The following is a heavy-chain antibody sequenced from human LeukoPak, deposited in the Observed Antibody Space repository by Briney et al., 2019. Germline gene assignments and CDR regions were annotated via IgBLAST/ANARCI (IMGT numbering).Heavy chain of an antibody. CDR1: GGSISSSNW. CDR3: ARLRSPSDAFDI. CDR2: IYHSGST. D-gene: IGHD2-15*01. Sequence: SGTLSLTCAVSGGSISSSNWWTWVRQPPGKGLEWIGEIYHSGSTNYNPSLKSRVTISVDRSKNQFSLKLSSVTAADTAVYYCARLRSPSDAFDIWGQGTMVTVPS. V-gene: IGHV4-4*02. J-gene: IGHJ3*02.